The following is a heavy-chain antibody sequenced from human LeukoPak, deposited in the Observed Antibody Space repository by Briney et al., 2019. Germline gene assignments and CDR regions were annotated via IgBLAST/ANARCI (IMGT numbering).Heavy chain of an antibody. CDR3: ARAPLVHYFDY. CDR1: GFTVSSNY. J-gene: IGHJ4*02. Sequence: PGGSLRLSCAASGFTVSSNYMSWVRQAPGKGLEWVSVIYSGGSTYYADFVKGRFTISRDNSKNTLYLQMNSLRAEDTAVYYCARAPLVHYFDYWGQGALVTVSS. D-gene: IGHD6-6*01. CDR2: IYSGGST. V-gene: IGHV3-53*01.